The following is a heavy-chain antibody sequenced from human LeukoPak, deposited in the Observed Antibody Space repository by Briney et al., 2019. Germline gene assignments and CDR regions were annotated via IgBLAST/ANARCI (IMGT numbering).Heavy chain of an antibody. CDR1: GFTFSSYW. V-gene: IGHV3-7*01. Sequence: PGGSLRLSCAASGFTFSSYWMSWVRQAPGKGLEWVANIKQDGSEKYYVDSVKGRFTISRDNAKNSLYLQMNSLRAEDTAVYYCASYGESKGYYYYYYMDVWGKGTTVTVSS. J-gene: IGHJ6*03. D-gene: IGHD3-10*01. CDR2: IKQDGSEK. CDR3: ASYGESKGYYYYYYMDV.